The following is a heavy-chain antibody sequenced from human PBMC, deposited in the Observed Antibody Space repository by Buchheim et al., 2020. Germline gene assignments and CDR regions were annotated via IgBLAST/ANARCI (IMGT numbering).Heavy chain of an antibody. V-gene: IGHV1-69*02. CDR2: IFPILGIA. Sequence: QVQLVQSGAEVKKPGSSVKVSCKVSGGTLSSYTISWVRQARGQGLEWMGRIFPILGIANYAQKFQGRVTITADKSTSTDYMELSSLRSEDTAVYYCASLTTVVNSIDYWGQGTL. CDR1: GGTLSSYT. D-gene: IGHD4-23*01. CDR3: ASLTTVVNSIDY. J-gene: IGHJ4*02.